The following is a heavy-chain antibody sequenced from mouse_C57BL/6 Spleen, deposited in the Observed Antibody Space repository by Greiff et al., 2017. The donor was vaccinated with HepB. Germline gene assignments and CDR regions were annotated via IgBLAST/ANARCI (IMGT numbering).Heavy chain of an antibody. CDR1: GFTFSSYA. CDR2: ISDGGSYT. D-gene: IGHD2-10*01. J-gene: IGHJ4*01. V-gene: IGHV5-4*03. CDR3: ARAYYGNAWDY. Sequence: EVKLVESGGGLVKPGGSLKLSCAASGFTFSSYAMSWVRQTPEKRLEWVATISDGGSYTYYPDNVKGRFTISRDNAKNNLYLQMSHLKSEDTAMYYCARAYYGNAWDYWGQGTSVTVSS.